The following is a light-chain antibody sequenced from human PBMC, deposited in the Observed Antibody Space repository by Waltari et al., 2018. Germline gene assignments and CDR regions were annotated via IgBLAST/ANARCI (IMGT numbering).Light chain of an antibody. CDR1: QSVSRT. Sequence: EIVLTQSPGTLSLSPGERATLPCRASQSVSRTLAWYQQKPGQAPKLLIYGASIRATGIPDRFTGSGSGTDFSLTISSLGPEDFAIYFCQHYVRLPATFGQGTKVESK. CDR3: QHYVRLPAT. CDR2: GAS. J-gene: IGKJ1*01. V-gene: IGKV3-20*01.